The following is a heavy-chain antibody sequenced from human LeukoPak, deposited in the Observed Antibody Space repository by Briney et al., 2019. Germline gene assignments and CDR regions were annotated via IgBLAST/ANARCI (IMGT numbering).Heavy chain of an antibody. J-gene: IGHJ4*02. D-gene: IGHD4-17*01. CDR1: GFTFSSYS. CDR2: MSNSGENT. CDR3: AKGGASVTRYVDY. V-gene: IGHV3-30*18. Sequence: GGSLRLSCAASGFTFSSYSMQWVRQTPGKGLEGVGIMSNSGENTFYGEAVKGRFTISRDNSQNTLYLQMNSLRPEDTAVYYCAKGGASVTRYVDYWGQGTLVTVSS.